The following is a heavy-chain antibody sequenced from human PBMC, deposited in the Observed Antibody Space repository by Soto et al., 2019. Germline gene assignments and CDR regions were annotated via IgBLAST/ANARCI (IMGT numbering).Heavy chain of an antibody. CDR2: IYYSGST. Sequence: QVQLQESGPGLVKPSQTLSLTCTVSGGSISSGGYYWSWIRQHPGKGLEWIGYIYYSGSTYYNPSLKSRVTISVDTSKNQFSLKLSSVTAAATAVYYCARGDSGYYDSSGYYSYWGQGTLVTVSS. J-gene: IGHJ4*02. V-gene: IGHV4-31*03. CDR3: ARGDSGYYDSSGYYSY. CDR1: GGSISSGGYY. D-gene: IGHD3-22*01.